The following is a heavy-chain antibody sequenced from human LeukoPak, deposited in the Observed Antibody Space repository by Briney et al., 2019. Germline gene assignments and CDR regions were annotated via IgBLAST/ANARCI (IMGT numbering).Heavy chain of an antibody. V-gene: IGHV3-23*01. CDR1: GFTFSSYA. CDR3: AKSGRRWELLRNYFDY. Sequence: GGSLRLSCAASGFTFSSYAMRWVRQAPGKGLEWVSAISGSGGSTYYADSVKGRFTISRDNSKNTLYLQMNSLRAEDTAVYYCAKSGRRWELLRNYFDYWGQGTLVTVSS. D-gene: IGHD1-26*01. J-gene: IGHJ4*02. CDR2: ISGSGGST.